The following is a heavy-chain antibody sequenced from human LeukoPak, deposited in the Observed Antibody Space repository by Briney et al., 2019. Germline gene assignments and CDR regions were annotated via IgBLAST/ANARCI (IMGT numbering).Heavy chain of an antibody. CDR2: IYPGDSET. D-gene: IGHD2-15*01. V-gene: IGHV5-51*01. CDR3: ARGGVVVVSWFDP. J-gene: IGHJ5*02. CDR1: GYSFTSYW. Sequence: GESLKISGKGSGYSFTSYWIGWVRQMPGKGLEWMGIIYPGDSETRYSPSFQDQVTISADKSISTAYLQWSSLKASDTAMYYCARGGVVVVSWFDPWGQGTLVTVSS.